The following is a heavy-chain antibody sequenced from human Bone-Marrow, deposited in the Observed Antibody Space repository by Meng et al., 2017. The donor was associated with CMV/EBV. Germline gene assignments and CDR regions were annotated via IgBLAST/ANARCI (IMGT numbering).Heavy chain of an antibody. V-gene: IGHV3-7*04. Sequence: GESLKISCAASGFTFSSYWMSWVRQAPGKGLEWVANIKQDGSEKYYVDSVKGRFTISRDNAKNSLYLQMNSLRAEDTAVYYYARGYHLDYWGQGTLVTVSS. D-gene: IGHD1-14*01. CDR1: GFTFSSYW. CDR3: ARGYHLDY. J-gene: IGHJ4*02. CDR2: IKQDGSEK.